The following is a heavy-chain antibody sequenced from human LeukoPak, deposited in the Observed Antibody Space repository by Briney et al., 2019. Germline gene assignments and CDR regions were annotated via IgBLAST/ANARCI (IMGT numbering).Heavy chain of an antibody. CDR2: INPNSGGT. CDR1: GYTFTGYY. CDR3: ATFLPIAIIGTPDS. J-gene: IGHJ4*02. V-gene: IGHV1-2*02. D-gene: IGHD2/OR15-2a*01. Sequence: ASVKVSCKASGYTFTGYYTHWVRQAPGQGLEWMGWINPNSGGTNYAQRFQGRVTMTRDTSISTAYMELSRLRSDDTAVYYCATFLPIAIIGTPDSWGQGTLVTVSS.